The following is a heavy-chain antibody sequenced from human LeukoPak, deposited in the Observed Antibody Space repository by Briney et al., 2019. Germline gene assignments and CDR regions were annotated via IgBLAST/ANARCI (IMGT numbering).Heavy chain of an antibody. CDR2: IYYSGNT. Sequence: PSETLSLTCTVSGGSISSSSYYWGWIRQPPGKGLEWIGTIYYSGNTYYNPSLKSRVTISVDTSKNQFSLKLNSVTAADTAVYYCAKSNGYGLIDIWGRGTMVTVSS. V-gene: IGHV4-39*07. CDR1: GGSISSSSYY. CDR3: AKSNGYGLIDI. J-gene: IGHJ3*02. D-gene: IGHD3-10*01.